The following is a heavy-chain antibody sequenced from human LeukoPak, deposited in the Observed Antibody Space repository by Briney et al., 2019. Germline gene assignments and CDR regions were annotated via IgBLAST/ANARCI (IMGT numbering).Heavy chain of an antibody. CDR1: GFTFCSYA. V-gene: IGHV3-23*01. CDR2: ISGSGGST. Sequence: GGSLRLSCAASGFTFCSYAMGWVRQAPGKGLEWVSAISGSGGSTYYADSVKGRFTISRDNSKNTLYLQMTSLRAEDTAVYSSAKKLLWFGEFSYWGQGTLVTVSS. D-gene: IGHD3-10*01. J-gene: IGHJ4*02. CDR3: AKKLLWFGEFSY.